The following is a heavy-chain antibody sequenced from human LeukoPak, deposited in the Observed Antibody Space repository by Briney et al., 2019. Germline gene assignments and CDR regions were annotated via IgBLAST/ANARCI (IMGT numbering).Heavy chain of an antibody. Sequence: PGGSLRLSCVASGFTFTNYWMSWVRQAPGKGLEWVAIIKQDGSEKYYVDAVKGRITVSRDNAKNSLYLQSNSLRAEDTAKYYCATASYFYGMAVWGQGTTVVVS. CDR3: ATASYFYGMAV. CDR1: GFTFTNYW. CDR2: IKQDGSEK. J-gene: IGHJ6*02. V-gene: IGHV3-7*03.